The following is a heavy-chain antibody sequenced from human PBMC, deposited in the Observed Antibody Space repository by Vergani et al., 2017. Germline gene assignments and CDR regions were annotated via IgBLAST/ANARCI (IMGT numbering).Heavy chain of an antibody. D-gene: IGHD2-15*01. CDR3: ARISGGSAPYLHY. Sequence: EVQLLESGGGSAQPGESLRLSCVASGFTFTAHGLNWVRQAPGKGLEWVSGISGQNFRTHYADSVKGRFTISRGNAKTTLYLQMNSLRDEDRGVYYCARISGGSAPYLHYWGQGTLVTVAS. CDR1: GFTFTAHG. CDR2: ISGQNFRT. V-gene: IGHV3-23*01. J-gene: IGHJ4*02.